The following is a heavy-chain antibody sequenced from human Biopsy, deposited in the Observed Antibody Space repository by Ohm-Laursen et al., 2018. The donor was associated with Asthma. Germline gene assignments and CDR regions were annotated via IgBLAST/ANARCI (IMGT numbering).Heavy chain of an antibody. Sequence: GASVKVSCKSSGYTFTSYAMHWVRQAPGQRLEWMGWINAGNGNTKYAQKFQGRVTITRDTSASTAYMELSSLRSEDTAVYYCASSIAVADSDAFDIWGQGTMVTVSS. V-gene: IGHV1-3*01. J-gene: IGHJ3*02. CDR3: ASSIAVADSDAFDI. CDR2: INAGNGNT. CDR1: GYTFTSYA. D-gene: IGHD6-19*01.